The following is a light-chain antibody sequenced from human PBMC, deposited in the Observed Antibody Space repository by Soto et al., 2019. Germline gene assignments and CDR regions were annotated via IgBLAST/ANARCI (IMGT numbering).Light chain of an antibody. CDR3: QQYGTSVLT. V-gene: IGKV3-20*01. J-gene: IGKJ4*01. CDR2: GAS. CDR1: QSVSSNY. Sequence: EIVLTQSPGTLSLSPGERATLSCRASQSVSSNYLAWYQQKPGQAPGLLIYGASSRATDIPDRFSGSGSGTDFILTISRLEPEDFAVYYCQQYGTSVLTFGGGTKVEVK.